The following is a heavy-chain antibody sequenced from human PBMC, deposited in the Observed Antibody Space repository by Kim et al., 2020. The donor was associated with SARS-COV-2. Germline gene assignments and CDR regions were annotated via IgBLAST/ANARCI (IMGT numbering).Heavy chain of an antibody. J-gene: IGHJ6*02. D-gene: IGHD5-12*01. CDR1: GFTFSSYS. CDR3: ARVLIGYSGYVYYYGMDV. CDR2: ISSSSSYI. Sequence: GGSLRLSCAASGFTFSSYSMNWVRQAPGKGLEWVSSISSSSSYIYYADSVKGRFTISRDNAKNSLYLQMNSLRAEDTAVYYCARVLIGYSGYVYYYGMDVWGQGTTVTVSS. V-gene: IGHV3-21*01.